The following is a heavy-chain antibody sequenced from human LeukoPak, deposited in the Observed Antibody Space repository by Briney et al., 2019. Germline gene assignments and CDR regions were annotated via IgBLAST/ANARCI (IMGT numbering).Heavy chain of an antibody. CDR3: VRDSSSSRPFDF. CDR2: LSGDGTSL. Sequence: GGSLRLSCAASGFTFSSYAMSWVRQAPGKGLAWVSRLSGDGTSLSYADSVKGRFTISRDNAQNTLYLQMNSLRVEDTAVYYCVRDSSSSRPFDFWGQGTLVTVSS. CDR1: GFTFSSYA. J-gene: IGHJ4*02. V-gene: IGHV3-74*01. D-gene: IGHD2-2*01.